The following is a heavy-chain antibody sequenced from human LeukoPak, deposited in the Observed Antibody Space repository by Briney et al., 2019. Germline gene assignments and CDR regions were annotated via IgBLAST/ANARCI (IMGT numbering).Heavy chain of an antibody. CDR2: INHSGST. CDR3: ARVSGLNNFDY. V-gene: IGHV4-34*01. CDR1: GGSFSGYY. J-gene: IGHJ4*02. D-gene: IGHD1/OR15-1a*01. Sequence: SETLSLTCAVYGGSFSGYYWSWIRQPPGKGLEWIGEINHSGSTNYNPSLKSRVTISLDTSKSQFSLKLSSVTAADTAVYYCARVSGLNNFDYWGQGTLVTVSS.